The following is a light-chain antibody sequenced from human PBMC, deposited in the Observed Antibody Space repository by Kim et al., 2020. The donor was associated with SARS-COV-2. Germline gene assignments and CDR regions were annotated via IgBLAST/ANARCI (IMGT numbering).Light chain of an antibody. CDR1: QSVLYSTNNKNY. J-gene: IGKJ2*01. CDR2: WAS. CDR3: QQCYSTPYT. Sequence: DIVMTQSPDSLAVSLGERATINCRSSQSVLYSTNNKNYLAWYQQKPGQPPKLLLYWASTRESGVHDRFSGSGSGTDFTLTISSLQAEDVAVYYCQQCYSTPYTFGQGTKLEI. V-gene: IGKV4-1*01.